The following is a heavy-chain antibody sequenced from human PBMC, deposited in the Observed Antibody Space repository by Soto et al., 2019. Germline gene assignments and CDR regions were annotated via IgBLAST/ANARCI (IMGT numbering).Heavy chain of an antibody. J-gene: IGHJ4*02. CDR1: GYTFTSFG. CDR2: IRPNNGYT. Sequence: QVQLVQSGAEVKKPGASVKVSCKASGYTFTSFGIAWVRQAPGQGLEWMGWIRPNNGYTQYAQNLQGRGTMTTDTSTSTAYMELRSLRSDDTAVYYCARDESYSADFWGQGTLVTVSS. D-gene: IGHD2-15*01. V-gene: IGHV1-18*01. CDR3: ARDESYSADF.